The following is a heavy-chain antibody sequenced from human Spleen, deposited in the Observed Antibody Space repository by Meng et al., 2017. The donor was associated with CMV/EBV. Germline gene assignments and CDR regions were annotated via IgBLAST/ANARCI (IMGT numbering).Heavy chain of an antibody. CDR2: IYPGDSDT. V-gene: IGHV5-51*01. D-gene: IGHD6-13*01. J-gene: IGHJ4*02. CDR3: ARGDIAAAGYFDY. Sequence: CKGSGYSFTSYWIGWVRQMPGKGLEWMGIIYPGDSDTRYSPSFQGQVTISADKSISTAYLQWSSLKASDTAMYYCARGDIAAAGYFDYWGQGTLVTVSS. CDR1: GYSFTSYW.